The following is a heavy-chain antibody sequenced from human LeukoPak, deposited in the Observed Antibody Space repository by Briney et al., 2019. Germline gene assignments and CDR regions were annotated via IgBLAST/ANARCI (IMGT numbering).Heavy chain of an antibody. CDR1: GFTFSSYS. Sequence: GGSLRLSCAASGFTFSSYSMNWVRQAPGKGLEWVSYISSSSSTIYYADSVKGRFTISRDNAKNSLYLQMNSLRAEDTAVYYCARVGQSSSSEEVVYWGQGTLVTVSS. J-gene: IGHJ4*02. CDR2: ISSSSSTI. D-gene: IGHD6-6*01. CDR3: ARVGQSSSSEEVVY. V-gene: IGHV3-48*04.